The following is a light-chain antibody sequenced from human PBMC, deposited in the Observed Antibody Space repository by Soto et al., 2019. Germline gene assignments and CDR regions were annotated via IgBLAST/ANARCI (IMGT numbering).Light chain of an antibody. Sequence: DIQMTQSPSSLSASVGDRVTITCRASQSISIYLNWYQQKPGKAPKLLIYAASSLQSGVPSRFSGSGSGTDFTLTISSLQPEDFAIYYCQQSYSISYTFGQGTKLEI. J-gene: IGKJ2*01. CDR2: AAS. V-gene: IGKV1-39*01. CDR1: QSISIY. CDR3: QQSYSISYT.